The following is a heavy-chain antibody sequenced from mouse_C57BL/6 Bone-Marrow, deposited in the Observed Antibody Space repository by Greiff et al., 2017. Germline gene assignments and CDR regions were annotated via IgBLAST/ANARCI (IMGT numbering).Heavy chain of an antibody. CDR3: ARLDYYGSTRDY. CDR1: GYTFTSYG. V-gene: IGHV1-81*01. Sequence: QVQLQQSGAELARPGASVKLSCKASGYTFTSYGISWVKQRTGQGLEWIGEIYPRSGNTYYNEKFKGKATLTADKSSSTAYMELRSLTSDDSAVYFCARLDYYGSTRDYWGQGTTLTVSS. D-gene: IGHD1-1*01. J-gene: IGHJ2*01. CDR2: IYPRSGNT.